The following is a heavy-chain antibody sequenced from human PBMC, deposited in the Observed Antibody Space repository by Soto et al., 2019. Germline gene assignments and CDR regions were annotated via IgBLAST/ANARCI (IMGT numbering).Heavy chain of an antibody. CDR1: GFTFSSYA. D-gene: IGHD2-15*01. J-gene: IGHJ4*02. CDR2: ISYDGSNK. CDR3: ARDAGIVVVVAASYGQFDY. V-gene: IGHV3-30-3*01. Sequence: GGSLRLSCAASGFTFSSYAMHWVRQAPGKGLEWVAVISYDGSNKYYADSVKGRFTISRDNSKNTLYLQMNSLRAEDTAVYYCARDAGIVVVVAASYGQFDYWGQGTLVTVSS.